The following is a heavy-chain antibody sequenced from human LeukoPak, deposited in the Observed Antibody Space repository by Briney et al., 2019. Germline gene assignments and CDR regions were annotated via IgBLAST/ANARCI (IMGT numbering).Heavy chain of an antibody. CDR2: ISTGTSII. D-gene: IGHD2-15*01. CDR1: GFTFSSYS. J-gene: IGHJ4*02. V-gene: IGHV3-21*01. Sequence: GGSLRLSCAASGFTFSSYSMNWVRQAPGKGLEWVSSISTGTSIIYYADSVKGRFTISRDNAKNSLYLQMNSLRAEDTAVYYCAREGGYCYGVTRRYFDYWGQGTLVTVSS. CDR3: AREGGYCYGVTRRYFDY.